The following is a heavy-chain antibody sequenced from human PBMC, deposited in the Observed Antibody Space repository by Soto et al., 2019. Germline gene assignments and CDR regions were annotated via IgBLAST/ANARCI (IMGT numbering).Heavy chain of an antibody. V-gene: IGHV4-31*03. CDR1: GDSISSSGFY. Sequence: SETLSLTCSVSGDSISSSGFYWSWIRQHPGKAPEWIGYIHYTGSTSYNPSLRSRLAISLDASKNQFSLSLGSVTSADTAVYYCARDHRSLGDYYGMDVWGQGTTVTVSS. CDR3: ARDHRSLGDYYGMDV. J-gene: IGHJ6*02. D-gene: IGHD2-15*01. CDR2: IHYTGST.